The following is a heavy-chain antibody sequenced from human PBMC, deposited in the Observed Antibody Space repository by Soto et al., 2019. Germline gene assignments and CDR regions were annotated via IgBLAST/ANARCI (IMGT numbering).Heavy chain of an antibody. CDR1: GYTFTSYS. V-gene: IGHV1-46*01. D-gene: IGHD2-15*01. J-gene: IGHJ6*02. CDR3: ARDHNFGFILYAMDV. CDR2: INPSSGRT. Sequence: ASVKVSCKASGYTFTSYSMHWVRQAPGQGLEWMGIINPSSGRTSYAQNFQGRVTMTSDTSPSIVYMEMSSLKSEDTAVYYCARDHNFGFILYAMDVWGQRTTVTVSS.